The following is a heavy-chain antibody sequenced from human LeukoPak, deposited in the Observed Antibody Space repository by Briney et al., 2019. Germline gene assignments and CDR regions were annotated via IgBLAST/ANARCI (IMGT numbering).Heavy chain of an antibody. V-gene: IGHV1-69*13. J-gene: IGHJ4*02. CDR1: GGTFSSYA. D-gene: IGHD1-26*01. Sequence: AASVKVSCKASGGTFSSYAISWVRQAPGQGLEWMGGIIPIFGTANYAQKFQGRVTITADESTSTTYMELSSLRSEDTAVYYCARDFWWEGRYYFDYWGQGTLVTVSS. CDR3: ARDFWWEGRYYFDY. CDR2: IIPIFGTA.